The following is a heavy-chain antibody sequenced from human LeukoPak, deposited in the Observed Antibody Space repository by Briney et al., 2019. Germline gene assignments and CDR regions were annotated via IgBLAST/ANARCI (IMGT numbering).Heavy chain of an antibody. CDR2: ISGSGGST. D-gene: IGHD2-15*01. Sequence: GGSLRLSCAASGFTFSSYAMSWVRQAPGKGLEWVSAISGSGGSTYYADSVKGRFTISRDNSKNTLYLQMNSLRAEDTAVYYCAKVVVVVVAAGDYFDYWGQGTLVTVSS. V-gene: IGHV3-23*01. CDR1: GFTFSSYA. J-gene: IGHJ4*02. CDR3: AKVVVVVVAAGDYFDY.